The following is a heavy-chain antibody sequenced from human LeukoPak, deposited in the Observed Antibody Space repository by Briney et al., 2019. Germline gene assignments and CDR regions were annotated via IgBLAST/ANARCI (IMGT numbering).Heavy chain of an antibody. CDR1: GFTFSNAW. CDR3: TTRSRAAGLYYFDY. V-gene: IGHV3-15*01. CDR2: IKSKTDGGTT. J-gene: IGHJ4*02. D-gene: IGHD6-25*01. Sequence: GGSLRLSCAASGFTFSNAWMSWVRQAPGKGLEWVGRIKSKTDGGTTDYAAPVKGRFTISRDDSKNTLYLQMNSLKTEDTAVYYCTTRSRAAGLYYFDYWGQGTLVTVSS.